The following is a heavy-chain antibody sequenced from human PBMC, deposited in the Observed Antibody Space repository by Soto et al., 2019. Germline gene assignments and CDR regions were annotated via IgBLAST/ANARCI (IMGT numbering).Heavy chain of an antibody. CDR2: IDPSGGKT. CDR3: GRVMRSLLSIAALDT. Sequence: DSREVSCKATGYTFTRDQIHWVRQAPGQGLEWMGMIDPSGGKTNYAQKFQGRVTMTRDTSTSTVYMALSSLRSEDTAIYFCGRVMRSLLSIAALDTWGQGTLVIVSS. V-gene: IGHV1-46*01. D-gene: IGHD6-13*01. J-gene: IGHJ5*02. CDR1: GYTFTRDQ.